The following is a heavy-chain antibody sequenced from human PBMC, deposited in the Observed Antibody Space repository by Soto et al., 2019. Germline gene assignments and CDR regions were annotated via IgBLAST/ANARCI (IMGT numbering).Heavy chain of an antibody. J-gene: IGHJ4*02. CDR2: ISANFGTT. CDR3: ARDGYYDSSGYRSDFDY. D-gene: IGHD3-22*01. Sequence: ASVKVSCKASGGTFSSYTISWVRQAPGQGLEWMGWISANFGTTNYAQKFQGRVTMTTDTSTSTAYMELRSLRSDDTAVYYCARDGYYDSSGYRSDFDYWGQGTLVTAS. V-gene: IGHV1-18*01. CDR1: GGTFSSYT.